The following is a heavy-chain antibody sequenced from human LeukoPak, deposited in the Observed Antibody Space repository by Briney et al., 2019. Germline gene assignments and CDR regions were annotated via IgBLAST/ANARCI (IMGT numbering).Heavy chain of an antibody. V-gene: IGHV3-53*01. CDR1: GFTFRSNY. D-gene: IGHD6-19*01. Sequence: PGGSLRISCEASGFTFRSNYMSWVRQAPGKGLEGVGVIYSGGSTYYADSVKGRFTISRDNSKNTLYLQMNSLRAEDTAVYYCARETVAGLQYYFDYWGQGTLVTVSS. CDR2: IYSGGST. J-gene: IGHJ4*02. CDR3: ARETVAGLQYYFDY.